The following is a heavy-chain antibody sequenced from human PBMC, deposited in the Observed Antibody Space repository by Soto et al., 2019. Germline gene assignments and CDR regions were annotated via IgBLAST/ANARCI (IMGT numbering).Heavy chain of an antibody. CDR3: ARIQGWELLSLAFDI. CDR1: GFSLSNARMG. D-gene: IGHD1-26*01. V-gene: IGHV2-26*01. Sequence: QVTLKESGPVLVKPTETLTLTCTVSGFSLSNARMGVSWIRQPPGKALEWLAHIFSNDEKFYSTSLKSRLTISKDTSNSQVVLTMTNMDPVDTATYYCARIQGWELLSLAFDIWGQGTMVTVSS. CDR2: IFSNDEK. J-gene: IGHJ3*02.